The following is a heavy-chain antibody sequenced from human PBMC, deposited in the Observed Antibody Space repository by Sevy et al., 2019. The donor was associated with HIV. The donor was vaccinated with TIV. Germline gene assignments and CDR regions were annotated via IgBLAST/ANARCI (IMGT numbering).Heavy chain of an antibody. CDR2: VKSKTDGGTT. D-gene: IGHD3-10*01. CDR3: WTVMRCFGDPKFWFFDL. Sequence: GGSLRLSCAVSGFTFHNAWMNWVRQTPGKGLEWVGRVKSKTDGGTTDYAAPVKGRFTILRDDSNDTLYLQMDSLKTEDTAVSYCWTVMRCFGDPKFWFFDLWGRGTLVTVSS. CDR1: GFTFHNAW. V-gene: IGHV3-15*07. J-gene: IGHJ2*01.